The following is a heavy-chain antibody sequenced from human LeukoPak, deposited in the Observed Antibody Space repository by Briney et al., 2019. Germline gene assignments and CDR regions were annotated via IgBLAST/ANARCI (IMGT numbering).Heavy chain of an antibody. CDR3: ARRMGLGWPAAAPYYYGMDV. Sequence: SETLSLTCTVSGGSISSYYWSWIRQPPGKGLEWIGYIYYSGSTNYNPSLKSRVTISVDTSKNQFSLKLSSVTAADTAVYYCARRMGLGWPAAAPYYYGMDVWGQGTTVTVSS. J-gene: IGHJ6*02. D-gene: IGHD6-13*01. CDR1: GGSISSYY. V-gene: IGHV4-59*08. CDR2: IYYSGST.